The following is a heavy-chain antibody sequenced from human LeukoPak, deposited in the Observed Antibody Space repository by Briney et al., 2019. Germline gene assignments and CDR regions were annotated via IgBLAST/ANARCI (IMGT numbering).Heavy chain of an antibody. J-gene: IGHJ4*02. CDR3: AKGYSYGGY. CDR1: GFTFSSYW. Sequence: GGSLRLSCAASGFTFSSYWMHWVRQAPGKGLVWVSRINSDGSSTSYADSVKGRFTISRDNAKNTLYLQINGLRAEDQAVYYCAKGYSYGGYCGQGTLVTVSS. D-gene: IGHD5-18*01. CDR2: INSDGSST. V-gene: IGHV3-74*01.